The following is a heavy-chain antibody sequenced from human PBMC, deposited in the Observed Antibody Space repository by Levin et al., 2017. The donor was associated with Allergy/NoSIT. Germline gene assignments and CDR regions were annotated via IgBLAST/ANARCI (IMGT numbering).Heavy chain of an antibody. V-gene: IGHV3-33*01. J-gene: IGHJ4*02. CDR2: IWYDGSKE. CDR1: GFTFSSFG. CDR3: AREFAAAGTDY. Sequence: GGSLRLSCAASGFTFSSFGMHWARQAPGKGLEWVALIWYDGSKEYYAESVEGRFTISRDNSKNTVYLQMNSLRAEDTAVYYCAREFAAAGTDYWGQGTLVTVSS. D-gene: IGHD6-13*01.